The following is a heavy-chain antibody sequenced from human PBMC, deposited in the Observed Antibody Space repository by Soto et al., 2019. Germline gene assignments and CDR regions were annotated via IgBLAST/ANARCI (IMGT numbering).Heavy chain of an antibody. V-gene: IGHV3-48*01. Sequence: EVQLVESGGGLVQPGGSLRLSCAASGFTFSSYSMNWVRQAPGKGLEWVSYISSSSSTIYYADSVKGRFTISRDNAKNSLYLQMNSLRAEDTAVYYCARDAEGFTILRLTQAEYFQHWGQGTLVTVSS. CDR1: GFTFSSYS. CDR2: ISSSSSTI. J-gene: IGHJ1*01. CDR3: ARDAEGFTILRLTQAEYFQH. D-gene: IGHD3-3*01.